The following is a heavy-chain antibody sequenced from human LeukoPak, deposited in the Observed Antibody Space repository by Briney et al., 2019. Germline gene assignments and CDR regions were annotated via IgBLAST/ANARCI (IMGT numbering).Heavy chain of an antibody. CDR1: GVSISGSY. Sequence: SETLSLTRTVSGVSISGSYWSWIRQLPGKGLEWIGYIYYSGSTNYNPSLKSRVTISVDTSRNQFSLKLSSVTAADTAVYYCARKTTGTMSPYFDYWGQGTLVTVSS. CDR2: IYYSGST. D-gene: IGHD1-1*01. J-gene: IGHJ4*02. V-gene: IGHV4-59*01. CDR3: ARKTTGTMSPYFDY.